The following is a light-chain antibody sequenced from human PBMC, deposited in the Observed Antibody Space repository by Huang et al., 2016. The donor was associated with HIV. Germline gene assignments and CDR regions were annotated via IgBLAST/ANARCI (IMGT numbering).Light chain of an antibody. Sequence: DIQMTQSPSTLSGSVGDRVAITCRASQSISTSLAWYQQKPGKAPKLLIYKASSLQSGVPSRFSGSGSGTEFTLTISGLQPDDFATYYCQQYNSYSRTFGQGTRVEI. CDR2: KAS. J-gene: IGKJ1*01. CDR1: QSISTS. CDR3: QQYNSYSRT. V-gene: IGKV1-5*03.